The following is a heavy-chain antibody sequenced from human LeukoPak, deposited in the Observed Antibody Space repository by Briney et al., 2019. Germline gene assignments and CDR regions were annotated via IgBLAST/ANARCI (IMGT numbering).Heavy chain of an antibody. J-gene: IGHJ4*02. V-gene: IGHV3-7*01. CDR1: GFTFNTYW. CDR3: VRDWGDSGDY. D-gene: IGHD2-21*02. CDR2: IKQDGSER. Sequence: GGSLRLSCEASGFTFNTYWMTWVRQAPGTGLEWVANIKQDGSERFYVDSVKGRFTISRDNAKNSLYLQMNSLRTEDTAVYYCVRDWGDSGDYWGQGTLVTVSS.